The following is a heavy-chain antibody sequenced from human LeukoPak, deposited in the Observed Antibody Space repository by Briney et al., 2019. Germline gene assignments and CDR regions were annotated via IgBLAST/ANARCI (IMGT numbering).Heavy chain of an antibody. J-gene: IGHJ3*02. V-gene: IGHV4-4*07. CDR1: GGSISNYY. CDR3: ACLTTADAFDI. CDR2: IYMSGSS. D-gene: IGHD3-22*01. Sequence: SETLSLTCTVSGGSISNYYWNWIRQPAGKGLEWIGRIYMSGSSNHNPSLKSRVTMSVDTSKNQFSLKVNSVTAADTAVYYCACLTTADAFDIWGQGIMVTASS.